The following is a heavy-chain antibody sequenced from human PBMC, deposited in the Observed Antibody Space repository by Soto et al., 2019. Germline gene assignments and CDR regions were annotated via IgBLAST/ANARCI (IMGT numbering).Heavy chain of an antibody. CDR1: GFIFSSCW. CDR2: IKHDGGEK. D-gene: IGHD3-10*01. V-gene: IGHV3-7*01. Sequence: EVQLVDSGGGLVQPGGSLTLSCAASGFIFSSCWMTWVRQAPGKGLEWVANIKHDGGEKYYVDSVKGRFTISRDNAKNSLYLQMNSLRAEDTAVYYCASDYCGLRSYYSLGAFAFWGQGTMVTVSS. CDR3: ASDYCGLRSYYSLGAFAF. J-gene: IGHJ3*01.